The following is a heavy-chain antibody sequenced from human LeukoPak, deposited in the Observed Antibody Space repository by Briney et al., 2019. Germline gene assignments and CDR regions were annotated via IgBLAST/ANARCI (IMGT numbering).Heavy chain of an antibody. Sequence: GGSLRLSCTPPTFAINIYAMTWVRQAPGKGLEWVSSITVNGGDIYYADSVRGLFTISRDNSKNTLYLQMNSLRAEDTAVYYCAKDPNGDYVGAFDSWDQGTMVTVSS. J-gene: IGHJ3*02. CDR2: ITVNGGDI. CDR1: TFAINIYA. D-gene: IGHD4-17*01. CDR3: AKDPNGDYVGAFDS. V-gene: IGHV3-23*01.